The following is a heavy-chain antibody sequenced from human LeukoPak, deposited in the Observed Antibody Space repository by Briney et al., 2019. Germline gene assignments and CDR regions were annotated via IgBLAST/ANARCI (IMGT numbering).Heavy chain of an antibody. CDR2: IRQDGSEK. D-gene: IGHD6-13*01. Sequence: GGSLSLSCEVSGFTFTDYWMNWVRQAPGKGPEWVASIRQDGSEKTYVDSVKGRFTISRDNTKNSLSLQLNGLRAEDTAVYYCARDGTAAGLYFDLWGQGTLVTVSS. J-gene: IGHJ4*01. V-gene: IGHV3-7*01. CDR3: ARDGTAAGLYFDL. CDR1: GFTFTDYW.